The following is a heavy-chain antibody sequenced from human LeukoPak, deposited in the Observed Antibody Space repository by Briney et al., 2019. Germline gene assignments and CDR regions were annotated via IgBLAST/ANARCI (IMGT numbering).Heavy chain of an antibody. V-gene: IGHV4-4*07. CDR3: AMSYYYGSGSYYRVDY. CDR1: GGSIRSYY. CDR2: IYSSGST. J-gene: IGHJ4*02. Sequence: SETLSLTCSVSGGSIRSYYWSWIRQPAGKGLEWTERIYSSGSTNYNPSLKSRVTISVDTSKNQFSLKLSSVTAADTAVYYCAMSYYYGSGSYYRVDYWGQGTLVTVSS. D-gene: IGHD3-10*01.